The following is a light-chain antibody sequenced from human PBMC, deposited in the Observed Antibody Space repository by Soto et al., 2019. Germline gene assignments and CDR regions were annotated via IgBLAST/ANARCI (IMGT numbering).Light chain of an antibody. CDR1: QSISQSISSY. CDR2: AAS. V-gene: IGKV1-39*01. CDR3: HQSYSTPYT. J-gene: IGKJ2*01. Sequence: DIQMTQSPSSLSASVGDRVTITCRASQSISQSISSYLNWYQQKPGKAPKLLIYAASSLQSGVPSRFSGSGSRTDFTLTISSLQLEDFATYYCHQSYSTPYTFGQGTKLEIK.